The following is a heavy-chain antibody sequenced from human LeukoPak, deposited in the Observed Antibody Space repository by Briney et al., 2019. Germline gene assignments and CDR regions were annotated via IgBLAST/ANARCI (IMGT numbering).Heavy chain of an antibody. CDR1: GGPISSGGYS. CDR3: ARGWLQFYWYFDL. D-gene: IGHD5-24*01. J-gene: IGHJ2*01. V-gene: IGHV4-30-2*01. Sequence: SETLSLTCAVSGGPISSGGYSWSWIRQPPGKGLEWIGYIYHSGSTYYNPSLKSRVTISVDRSKNQFSLKLTSVTAADTAVYYCARGWLQFYWYFDLWGRGTLVTVSS. CDR2: IYHSGST.